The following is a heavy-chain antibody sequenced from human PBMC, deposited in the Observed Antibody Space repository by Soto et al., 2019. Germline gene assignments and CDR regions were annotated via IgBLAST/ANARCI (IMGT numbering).Heavy chain of an antibody. J-gene: IGHJ4*02. D-gene: IGHD1-26*01. CDR2: IYHTGTA. V-gene: IGHV4-30-2*01. CDR3: AREAWERHFDL. CDR1: GDSITTDGYS. Sequence: PSETLSLTCNVSGDSITTDGYSWSWIRQPPGKGLEWIGYIYHTGTAYYNPSLKSRVTLSVDRSKNQFSLSLSSMTAADTAVYYCAREAWERHFDLWGKGT.